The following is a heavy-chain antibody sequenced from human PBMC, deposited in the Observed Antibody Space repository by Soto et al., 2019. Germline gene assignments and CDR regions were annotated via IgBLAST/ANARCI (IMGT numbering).Heavy chain of an antibody. V-gene: IGHV5-51*01. D-gene: IGHD5-12*01. CDR2: IYPGDSDT. CDR1: GYSFTTYW. Sequence: PGESLKISCKGSGYSFTTYWIVWVRQMPGKGLEWMGIIYPGDSDTRYSPSFQGQVTISADKSISTAYLQWSSLKASDTAMYYCASRFGGYDYNYYYMDVWGKGTTVTVSS. J-gene: IGHJ6*03. CDR3: ASRFGGYDYNYYYMDV.